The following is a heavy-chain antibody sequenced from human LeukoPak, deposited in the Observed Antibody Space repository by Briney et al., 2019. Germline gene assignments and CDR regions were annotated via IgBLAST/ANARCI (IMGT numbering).Heavy chain of an antibody. J-gene: IGHJ5*02. Sequence: SGPTQVNPTQTLTLTCTFSGFSLSTGGVGVGWIRQPPGKALQWLALIYWDDEKYYSPSLKSRPSISRDTSRNQVVLTMTNMDPLDTDTYFCAHSYYFGSRSYYNVWFAPWGLGTLVTVSS. CDR3: AHSYYFGSRSYYNVWFAP. CDR1: GFSLSTGGVG. CDR2: IYWDDEK. V-gene: IGHV2-5*02. D-gene: IGHD3-10*01.